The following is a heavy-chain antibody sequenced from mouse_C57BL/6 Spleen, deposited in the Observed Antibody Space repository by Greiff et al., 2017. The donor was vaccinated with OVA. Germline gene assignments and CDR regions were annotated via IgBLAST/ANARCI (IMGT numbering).Heavy chain of an antibody. CDR3: ARWGGYADY. CDR2: ISYDGSN. V-gene: IGHV3-6*01. Sequence: EVQRVESGPGLVKPSQSLSLTCSVTGYSITSGYYWNWIRQFPGNKLEWMGYISYDGSNNYNPSLKNRISITRDTSKNQFFLKLNSVTTEDTATYYCARWGGYADYWGQGTTLTVSS. J-gene: IGHJ2*01. D-gene: IGHD2-2*01. CDR1: GYSITSGYY.